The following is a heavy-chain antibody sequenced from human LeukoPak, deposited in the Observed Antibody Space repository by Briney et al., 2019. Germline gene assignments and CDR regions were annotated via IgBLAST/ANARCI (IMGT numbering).Heavy chain of an antibody. Sequence: GGSLRLSCAASGLTFSSYWMSWVRQAPGKGLEWVANIKQDGSEKYYVDSVKGRFTISRDNAMNSLYLQMSSLRAEDTAVYYCARAGLGYSYGFSLGSWGQGNPGHRLL. D-gene: IGHD5-18*01. CDR2: IKQDGSEK. J-gene: IGHJ5*02. CDR3: ARAGLGYSYGFSLGS. CDR1: GLTFSSYW. V-gene: IGHV3-7*01.